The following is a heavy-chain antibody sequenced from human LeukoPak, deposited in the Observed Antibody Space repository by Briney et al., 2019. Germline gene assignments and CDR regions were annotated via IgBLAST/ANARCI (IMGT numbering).Heavy chain of an antibody. CDR1: GFTFSNAW. J-gene: IGHJ6*02. D-gene: IGHD4-17*01. Sequence: GGSLRLSCAASGFTFSNAWMNWVRQAPGKGLEWVGRIKSKTDGGTTDYAAPVKGRFTISRDDSKNTLYLQMNSLKTEDTAVYYCTTEAYGDPYYYGMDVWGQGTTVTVSS. CDR2: IKSKTDGGTT. CDR3: TTEAYGDPYYYGMDV. V-gene: IGHV3-15*07.